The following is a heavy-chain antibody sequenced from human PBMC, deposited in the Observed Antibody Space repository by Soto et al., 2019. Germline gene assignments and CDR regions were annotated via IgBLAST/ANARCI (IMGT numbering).Heavy chain of an antibody. CDR3: TGEVASGD. Sequence: QVQLVESGGGVVQPGRSLRLSCAASGFTVSSYGMHWVRQAPGKGLEWVAVISRDGGTKYYADSVKGRFTISRDNSRNSLFREMNSLRGDDMAVYYCTGEVASGDWGQGSLVTVSS. CDR1: GFTVSSYG. V-gene: IGHV3-30*03. D-gene: IGHD2-8*02. CDR2: ISRDGGTK. J-gene: IGHJ4*02.